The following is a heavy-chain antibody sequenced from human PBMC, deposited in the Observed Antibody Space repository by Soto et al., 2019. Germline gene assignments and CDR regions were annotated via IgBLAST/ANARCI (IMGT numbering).Heavy chain of an antibody. V-gene: IGHV3-30*04. CDR3: ARDWVGGSYNWFDP. CDR1: GFTFSSYA. Sequence: GGSLRLSCAASGFTFSSYAMHWVRQAPGKGLEWVAVISYDGSNKYYADSVKGRFTISRDNSKNTLYLQMNSLRAEDTAVYYCARDWVGGSYNWFDPWGQGTLVTVSS. CDR2: ISYDGSNK. D-gene: IGHD1-26*01. J-gene: IGHJ5*02.